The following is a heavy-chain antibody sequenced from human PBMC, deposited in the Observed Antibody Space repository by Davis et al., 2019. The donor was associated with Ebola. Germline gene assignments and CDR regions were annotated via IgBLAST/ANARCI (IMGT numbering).Heavy chain of an antibody. CDR1: GFTFSSYA. CDR3: ARGLTYDFWSGYFY. J-gene: IGHJ4*02. CDR2: ISYDGSNK. D-gene: IGHD3-3*01. Sequence: GGSLRLSCAASGFTFSSYAMHWVRQAPGKGLEWVAVISYDGSNKYYADSVKGRFTISRDNSKNTLYLQMNSLRAEDTAVYYCARGLTYDFWSGYFYWGQGTLVTVSS. V-gene: IGHV3-30*04.